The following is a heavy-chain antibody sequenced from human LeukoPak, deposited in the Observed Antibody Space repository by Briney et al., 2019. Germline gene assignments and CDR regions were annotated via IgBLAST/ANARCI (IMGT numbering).Heavy chain of an antibody. D-gene: IGHD6-13*01. CDR2: IFPSDSDI. Sequence: GESLKISCKGSGYSFTTYWIAWVRQMPGKGLEWMGIIFPSDSDIRYSPSFQGQVTISADKSISTAYLQWSSLKASDTAIYYCARHPPYNSNWYRFNWFDTWGQGTVVTVSS. CDR1: GYSFTTYW. CDR3: ARHPPYNSNWYRFNWFDT. J-gene: IGHJ5*02. V-gene: IGHV5-51*01.